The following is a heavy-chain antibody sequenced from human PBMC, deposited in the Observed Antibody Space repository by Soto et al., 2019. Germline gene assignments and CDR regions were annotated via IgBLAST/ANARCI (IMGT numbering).Heavy chain of an antibody. CDR1: GFTFDNFA. CDR2: ISGGGGGK. D-gene: IGHD3-22*01. J-gene: IGHJ4*02. V-gene: IGHV3-23*01. CDR3: AKDVHYDSSGGLDY. Sequence: EVRLLESGGGLEQPGGSLRLSCITSGFTFDNFAMSWVRQAPGRGLEWVSAISGGGGGKYYADSVKGRFIIARDNSKNTVYLEVNGLRTEDTAVYYCAKDVHYDSSGGLDYWAREPWSPSPQ.